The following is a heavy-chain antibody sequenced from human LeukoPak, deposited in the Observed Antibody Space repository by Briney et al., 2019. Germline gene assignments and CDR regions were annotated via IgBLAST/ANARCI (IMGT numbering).Heavy chain of an antibody. Sequence: GGSLRLSCAASGFTFSTYGMTWVRQAPGKGLEWVSAVSGGDVNTHYADSVKGRVTISRDNSRNTLYLQTNSLRPEDTAVYYCGPPGAYTGYWGRGTLVTASS. CDR1: GFTFSTYG. CDR2: VSGGDVNT. V-gene: IGHV3-23*01. J-gene: IGHJ4*02. D-gene: IGHD3-10*01. CDR3: GPPGAYTGY.